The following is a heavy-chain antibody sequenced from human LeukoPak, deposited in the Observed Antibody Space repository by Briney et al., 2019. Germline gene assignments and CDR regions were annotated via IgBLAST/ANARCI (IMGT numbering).Heavy chain of an antibody. CDR2: FSRYNGHT. CDR1: GYTFTGYG. Sequence: ASVKVSCKSSGYTFTGYGISWLRHAPGQGLEWMGWFSRYNGHTNYTQKFQGRVTMTTATSTTTAYMDLRSLRSDDTAVYYCARGLTIFGVDIIAYYGMDVWGQGTTVTVSS. V-gene: IGHV1-18*01. J-gene: IGHJ6*02. D-gene: IGHD3-3*01. CDR3: ARGLTIFGVDIIAYYGMDV.